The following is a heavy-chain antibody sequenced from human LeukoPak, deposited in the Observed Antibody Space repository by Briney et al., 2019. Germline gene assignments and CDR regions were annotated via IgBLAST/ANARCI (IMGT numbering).Heavy chain of an antibody. Sequence: PSETLSLTCTVSGYSISSGYYWGWIRQPPGKGLEWIGSIYHSGSTYYNPSLKSRVTISVDTSKNQFSLKLSSVTAADTAVYYCASRTGVRGSGSYYFDYWGQGTLVTVSS. CDR2: IYHSGST. J-gene: IGHJ4*02. D-gene: IGHD3-10*01. V-gene: IGHV4-38-2*02. CDR3: ASRTGVRGSGSYYFDY. CDR1: GYSISSGYY.